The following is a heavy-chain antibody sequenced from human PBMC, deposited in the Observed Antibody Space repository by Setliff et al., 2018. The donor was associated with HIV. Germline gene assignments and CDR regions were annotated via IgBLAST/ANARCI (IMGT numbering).Heavy chain of an antibody. CDR1: GYTFTSYA. V-gene: IGHV7-4-1*02. CDR2: INTNTGNP. D-gene: IGHD6-13*01. J-gene: IGHJ4*02. Sequence: ASVKVSCKASGYTFTSYAMNWVRQAPGQGLEWMGWINTNTGNPTYAQGFTGRFVFSLDTSVSTAYLQISSLKAEDTAVYYCARDEGRQVPSSSWIDYWGQGTLGHRLL. CDR3: ARDEGRQVPSSSWIDY.